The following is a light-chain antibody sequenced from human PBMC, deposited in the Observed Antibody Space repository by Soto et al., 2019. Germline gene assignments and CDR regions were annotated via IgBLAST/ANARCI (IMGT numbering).Light chain of an antibody. V-gene: IGKV3D-20*02. CDR3: QQRRISVT. J-gene: IGKJ5*01. Sequence: EIVLTQSPGTLSLSPGERATLSCRASQSVSSSYLAWYQQKPGQAPRLLIYGASSRATGIPDRFSGSGSGTDFTLTISSLEPEDFAVYYCQQRRISVTFGQGTRLEIK. CDR2: GAS. CDR1: QSVSSSY.